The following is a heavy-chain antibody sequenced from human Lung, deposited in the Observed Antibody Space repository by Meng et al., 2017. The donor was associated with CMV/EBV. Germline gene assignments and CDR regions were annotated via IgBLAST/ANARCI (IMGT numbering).Heavy chain of an antibody. V-gene: IGHV1-18*01. CDR3: ARALGYCSSTSCYRGYYFDY. CDR1: GYTFTSYG. D-gene: IGHD2-2*01. CDR2: ISAYNGNT. J-gene: IGHJ4*02. Sequence: ASVXVSCKASGYTFTSYGISWVRQAPGQGLEWMGWISAYNGNTNYAQKLQGRVTMSTDTSTSTAYMELRSLRSDDTAVYYCARALGYCSSTSCYRGYYFDYWXQGTLVTVSS.